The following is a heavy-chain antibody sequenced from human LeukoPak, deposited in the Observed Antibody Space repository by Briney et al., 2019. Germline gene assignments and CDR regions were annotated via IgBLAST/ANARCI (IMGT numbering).Heavy chain of an antibody. Sequence: PSETLSLTCTVSDGSISSYYWSWIRHPPGKGLEWIGHIYYSGSTNYNPSLKSRVTISVDTSKNQFSLKLSSVTAADTAVYYCAIYARSWQYFDYWGQGTLVTVSS. CDR3: AIYARSWQYFDY. J-gene: IGHJ4*02. CDR2: IYYSGST. CDR1: DGSISSYY. D-gene: IGHD2/OR15-2a*01. V-gene: IGHV4-59*01.